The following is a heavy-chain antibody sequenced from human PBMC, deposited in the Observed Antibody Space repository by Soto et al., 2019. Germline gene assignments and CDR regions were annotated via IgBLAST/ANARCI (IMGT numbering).Heavy chain of an antibody. D-gene: IGHD3-10*01. J-gene: IGHJ4*02. CDR1: GFTFTKAY. V-gene: IGHV3-15*01. Sequence: EVQLVESGGGLVEPGGSIRLSCVASGFTFTKAYMTWVRQAPGKGLEWVGRIKGSHAGGTTDYATSVKGRFTISRDNSKYTLYLQMSSLKTGDTSVYYCASGGGYPGRNFFGAAWGQETLVTV. CDR2: IKGSHAGGTT. CDR3: ASGGGYPGRNFFGAA.